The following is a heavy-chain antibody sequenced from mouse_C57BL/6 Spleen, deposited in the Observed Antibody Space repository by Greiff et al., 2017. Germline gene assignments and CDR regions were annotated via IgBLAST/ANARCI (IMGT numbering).Heavy chain of an antibody. Sequence: QVQLQQSGPELVKPGASVKISCKASGYAFSSSWMNWVKQRPGKGLEWIGRIYPGDGDTNYNGKFKGKATLTAEKSSSTAYMQLSSLTAEDSAVSLCARDTTEFGYWGQGTLVTVSA. CDR1: GYAFSSSW. D-gene: IGHD2-12*01. CDR3: ARDTTEFGY. V-gene: IGHV1-82*01. J-gene: IGHJ3*01. CDR2: IYPGDGDT.